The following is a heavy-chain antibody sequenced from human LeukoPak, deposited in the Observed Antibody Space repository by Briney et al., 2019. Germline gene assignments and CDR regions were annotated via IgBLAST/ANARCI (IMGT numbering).Heavy chain of an antibody. CDR3: ARSATSSSSRINWFDA. D-gene: IGHD6-6*01. CDR2: ITSSSSYI. Sequence: PGGSLRLSCTASGFTFSTYSMNWVRQAPGKGLEWVSSITSSSSYIFYVDSVKGRFTISRDNAENSLHLQMDSLRAEDSAVYYCARSATSSSSRINWFDAWGQGTLVTVSS. J-gene: IGHJ5*02. CDR1: GFTFSTYS. V-gene: IGHV3-21*01.